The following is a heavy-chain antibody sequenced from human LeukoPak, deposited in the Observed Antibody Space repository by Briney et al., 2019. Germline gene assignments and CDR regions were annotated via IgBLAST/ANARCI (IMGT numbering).Heavy chain of an antibody. D-gene: IGHD3-10*01. J-gene: IGHJ5*02. V-gene: IGHV3-7*01. CDR2: IKQDGSEK. Sequence: GGSLRLSCAASGFTFSSYWMSWVRQAPGKGLEWVANIKQDGSEKYYVDSVKGRFTISRDNAKNSLYLQMNSLRAEDTAVYYCARVPLNRFYYYGSGSSWFDPWGQGTLVTVSS. CDR1: GFTFSSYW. CDR3: ARVPLNRFYYYGSGSSWFDP.